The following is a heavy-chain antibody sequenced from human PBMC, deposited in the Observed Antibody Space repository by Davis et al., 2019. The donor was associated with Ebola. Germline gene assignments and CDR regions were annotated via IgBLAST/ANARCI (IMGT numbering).Heavy chain of an antibody. CDR3: ARNPTETTTFDY. J-gene: IGHJ4*02. CDR1: GYTFSSYA. CDR2: INAGNGKT. V-gene: IGHV1-3*01. D-gene: IGHD1-1*01. Sequence: AASVKVSCKASGYTFSSYAMHWVRQAPGQRLEWMGWINAGNGKTKYSQKFQGRVTVTRDTSANTVHMELNSLRSEDTAVYYCARNPTETTTFDYWGQGTLVTVSS.